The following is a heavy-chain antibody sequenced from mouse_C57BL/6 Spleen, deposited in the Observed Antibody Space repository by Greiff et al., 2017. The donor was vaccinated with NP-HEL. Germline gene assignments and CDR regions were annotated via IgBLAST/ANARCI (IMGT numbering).Heavy chain of an antibody. CDR1: GYSFTGYF. CDR3: AKERGIYYGNYDAMDY. Sequence: EVKLQESGPELVKPGDSVKISCKASGYSFTGYFMNWVMQSHGKSLEWIGRINPYNGDTFSNQKFKGKATLTVDKSSSTAHMELRSLTSEDSAVYYCAKERGIYYGNYDAMDYWGQGTSVTVSS. D-gene: IGHD2-1*01. V-gene: IGHV1-20*01. J-gene: IGHJ4*01. CDR2: INPYNGDT.